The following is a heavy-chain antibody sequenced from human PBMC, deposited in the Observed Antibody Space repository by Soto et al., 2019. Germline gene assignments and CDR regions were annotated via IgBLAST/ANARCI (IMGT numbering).Heavy chain of an antibody. V-gene: IGHV4-30-4*08. Sequence: SETLSLTCTVSGGSISSGDYYWSWIRQPPGKGLEWIGYIYYSGSTYYNPSLKSRVTISVDTSKNQFSLKLSSVTAADTAMYYCARESPANNWFDPWGQGTLVTVSS. J-gene: IGHJ5*02. CDR2: IYYSGST. CDR1: GGSISSGDYY. CDR3: ARESPANNWFDP.